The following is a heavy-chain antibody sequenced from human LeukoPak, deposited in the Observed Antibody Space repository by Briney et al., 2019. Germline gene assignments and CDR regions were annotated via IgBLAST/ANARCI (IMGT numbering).Heavy chain of an antibody. D-gene: IGHD2-21*01. J-gene: IGHJ5*01. CDR1: GFTFTDYS. CDR2: ISTVSTYT. V-gene: IGHV3-21*04. Sequence: GGSLRLSCATSGFTFTDYSMNWVRQAPGKGLEWVSSISTVSTYTFYGDSVKGRFTISRDNRKNILYLQMNSLRADDTAMYYCAKDPVRRSLFLCCSFASWGQGTLVTVSS. CDR3: AKDPVRRSLFLCCSFAS.